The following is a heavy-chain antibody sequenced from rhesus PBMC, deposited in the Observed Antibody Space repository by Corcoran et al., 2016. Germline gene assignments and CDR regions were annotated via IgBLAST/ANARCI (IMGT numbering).Heavy chain of an antibody. CDR1: GGPIRRSNW. CDR2: IYGGSGST. V-gene: IGHV4-65*01. D-gene: IGHD1-26*01. J-gene: IGHJ4*01. CDR3: ARQDWNYRFDD. Sequence: QVQLKESGPGLVKPSETLSLTCAVSGGPIRRSNWWSWIRRSRGKGLGLIGYIYGGSGSTSYHPSRKSRVTISTDTSKNQVSRKLSSVTAADTAVYYCARQDWNYRFDDWGQGVLVTVSS.